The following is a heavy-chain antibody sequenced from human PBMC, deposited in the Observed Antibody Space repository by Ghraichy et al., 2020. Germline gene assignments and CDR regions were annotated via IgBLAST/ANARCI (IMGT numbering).Heavy chain of an antibody. CDR3: AHRQRDFYYDSRGHGTMVFDP. D-gene: IGHD3-22*01. CDR2: IYWDGDK. V-gene: IGHV2-5*02. Sequence: SGPTLVKPTQTLTLTCNFSGFSLSTSGVGVGWIRQPPGKALEWLALIYWDGDKRYSPSLKSRLTITKDTSENQVVLRMTNMDPTDTATYYCAHRQRDFYYDSRGHGTMVFDPWGQGTLVTVSS. J-gene: IGHJ5*02. CDR1: GFSLSTSGVG.